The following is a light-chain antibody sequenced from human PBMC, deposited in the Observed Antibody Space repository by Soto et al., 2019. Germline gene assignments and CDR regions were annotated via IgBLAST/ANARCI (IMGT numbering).Light chain of an antibody. Sequence: EIVLTQSPATLSLSPGERATLSCRASQSVSRYLAWYQQNPGQAPRLLIYDASNRATGIPARFSGSGSGTEFTLTISGLQSEDFAIYYCQQYNKWPLITFGQGTRLEIK. CDR1: QSVSRY. CDR2: DAS. CDR3: QQYNKWPLIT. J-gene: IGKJ5*01. V-gene: IGKV3-11*01.